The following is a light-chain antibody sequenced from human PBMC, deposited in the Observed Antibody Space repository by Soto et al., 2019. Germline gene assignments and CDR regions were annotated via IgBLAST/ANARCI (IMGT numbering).Light chain of an antibody. J-gene: IGKJ4*01. V-gene: IGKV1-27*01. CDR3: QKYDAATLT. Sequence: DIQMTQSPSSLCASVGATVTISCRASQAINIYLAWYQQKPGKLPDLLIYDAFTLQIGVSSRFSGSGYGTYFTLTITNLQPEDVAIYYCQKYDAATLTVGGKTKVEIK. CDR1: QAINIY. CDR2: DAF.